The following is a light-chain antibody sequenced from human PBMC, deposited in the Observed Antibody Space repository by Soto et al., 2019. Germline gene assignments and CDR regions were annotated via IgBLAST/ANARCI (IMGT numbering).Light chain of an antibody. V-gene: IGKV1-8*01. CDR3: QQYDSDPRVT. CDR2: AAS. J-gene: IGKJ5*01. CDR1: QGISSY. Sequence: ATPITPSPSSFSASTGDTVNITCGLSQGISSYLAWYQQKPGKAPKLLIYAASTLQSGVPSRFSGSGSGTDFTLTISCLQSEDFAAYYCQQYDSDPRVTFGQGTRLEIK.